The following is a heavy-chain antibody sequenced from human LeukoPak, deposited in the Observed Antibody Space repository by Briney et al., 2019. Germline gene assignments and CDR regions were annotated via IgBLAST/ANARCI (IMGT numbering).Heavy chain of an antibody. CDR1: GFTFSSYA. J-gene: IGHJ4*02. Sequence: GGSLRLSCAASGFTFSSYAMHWVRQAPGKGLEWVAVISYDGSNKYYADSVKGRFTISRDNSKNTLYLQMNSLRAEDTAVYYCARGYGDPDYFDYWGQGTLVTVSS. CDR3: ARGYGDPDYFDY. V-gene: IGHV3-30-3*01. CDR2: ISYDGSNK. D-gene: IGHD5-12*01.